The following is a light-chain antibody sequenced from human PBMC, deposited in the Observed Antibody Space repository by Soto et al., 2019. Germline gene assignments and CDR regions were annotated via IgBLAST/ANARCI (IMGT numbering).Light chain of an antibody. J-gene: IGLJ3*02. CDR3: AAWDDSLSGVV. CDR2: RNN. CDR1: SSNIGSNY. Sequence: QSVLTQPPSASGTPGQRVTISCSGSSSNIGSNYVYWYQQLPGTAPKLLIYRNNQRPSGVPDRFSGSKSGTSASLASSGLRSEDEANYCCAAWDDSLSGVVFGGGTKLTV. V-gene: IGLV1-47*01.